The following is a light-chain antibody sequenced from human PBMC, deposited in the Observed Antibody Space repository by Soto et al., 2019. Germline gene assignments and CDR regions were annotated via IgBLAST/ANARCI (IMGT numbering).Light chain of an antibody. CDR2: EVS. V-gene: IGLV2-14*01. Sequence: QSVLTQPASVSGSPRQSITISCTGTTSDVGDYNNVSWYQHHPGKAPKLMIFEVSNRPSGVSNRFSGSKSGNTGSLTISGLQAEDEADYYCSSYTNTTLYVFGSGTKVTVL. CDR1: TSDVGDYNN. J-gene: IGLJ1*01. CDR3: SSYTNTTLYV.